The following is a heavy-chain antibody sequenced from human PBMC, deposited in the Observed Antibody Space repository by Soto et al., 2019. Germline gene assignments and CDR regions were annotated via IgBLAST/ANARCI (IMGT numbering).Heavy chain of an antibody. J-gene: IGHJ6*02. D-gene: IGHD6-13*01. CDR1: GGSISSHY. Sequence: ETLSLTCTVSGGSISSHYWSWIRQPPGKGLEWIGYIYYSGSTNYNPSLKSRVTISVDTSKNQFSLKLSSVTAADTAVYYCARWGQQLGNYYYYGMDVWGQGTTVTVSS. CDR3: ARWGQQLGNYYYYGMDV. V-gene: IGHV4-59*11. CDR2: IYYSGST.